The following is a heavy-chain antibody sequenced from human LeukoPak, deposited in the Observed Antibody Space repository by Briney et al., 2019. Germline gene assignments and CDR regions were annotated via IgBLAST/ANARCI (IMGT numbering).Heavy chain of an antibody. Sequence: SETLSLTCTVSGGSISSYYWSWIRQPPGKGLEWIGYIYYSGSTNYNPSLKSRVTISVDTSKNQFSLKLSSVTAADTAVYYCARLRVLGDYDWYFDLWGRGTLVTVSS. J-gene: IGHJ2*01. D-gene: IGHD4-17*01. CDR1: GGSISSYY. V-gene: IGHV4-59*08. CDR3: ARLRVLGDYDWYFDL. CDR2: IYYSGST.